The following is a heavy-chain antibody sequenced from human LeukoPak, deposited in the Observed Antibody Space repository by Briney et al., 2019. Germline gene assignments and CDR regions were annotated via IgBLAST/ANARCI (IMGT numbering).Heavy chain of an antibody. CDR3: ASLPLGGAFDI. J-gene: IGHJ3*02. CDR2: IYYSGST. Sequence: SETPSLTCTVSGGSINSGSYYWGWVRQPPGKGLEWIGSIYYSGSTYYNPSLKSRVSISVDTSKNQFSLKLSSVTAADTAVYYCASLPLGGAFDIWGQGTMVTVSS. CDR1: GGSINSGSYY. V-gene: IGHV4-39*01. D-gene: IGHD3-16*01.